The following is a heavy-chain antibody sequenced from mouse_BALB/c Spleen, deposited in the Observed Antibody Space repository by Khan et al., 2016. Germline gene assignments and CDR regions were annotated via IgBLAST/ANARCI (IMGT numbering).Heavy chain of an antibody. D-gene: IGHD1-1*02. CDR3: AREGGYYRYFDV. V-gene: IGHV1-7*01. CDR2: INPNTGYT. CDR1: GYTFTSYW. J-gene: IGHJ1*01. Sequence: QVRLQQSGAELAKPGASVKMSCKASGYTFTSYWMHWVKQRPGQGLEWIGYINPNTGYTEYNQKFKDKATLTADKSSRTVYMQLSSLTSEDSAVYYCAREGGYYRYFDVWGAGTTVTVSS.